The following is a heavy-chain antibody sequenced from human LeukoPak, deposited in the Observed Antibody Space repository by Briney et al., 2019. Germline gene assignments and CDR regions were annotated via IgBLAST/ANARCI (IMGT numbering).Heavy chain of an antibody. V-gene: IGHV4-59*08. CDR3: ASIEERAVAAFDI. Sequence: SETLSLTCTVSGGSISSYYWSWIRQPPGKGLEWIGYIYYSGSTNYNPSLKSRVTISVDTSKDQFSLKLSSVTAADTAVYYCASIEERAVAAFDIWGQGTMVTVSS. J-gene: IGHJ3*02. CDR1: GGSISSYY. CDR2: IYYSGST. D-gene: IGHD6-19*01.